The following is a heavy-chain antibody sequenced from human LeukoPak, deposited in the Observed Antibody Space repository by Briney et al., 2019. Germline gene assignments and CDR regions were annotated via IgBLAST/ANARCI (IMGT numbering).Heavy chain of an antibody. CDR3: VKDLYKGDSASWYFFHY. D-gene: IGHD6-13*01. V-gene: IGHV3-64D*06. J-gene: IGHJ4*02. CDR1: GFITSDYA. Sequence: GGSLRLSCSPSGFITSDYAMHWVRQAPGKGLEYVSAISANGGRTYYADSVTGRFTISRETSKNTLYLQMSSLRAEDTAMYHCVKDLYKGDSASWYFFHYWGQGNLVTVSS. CDR2: ISANGGRT.